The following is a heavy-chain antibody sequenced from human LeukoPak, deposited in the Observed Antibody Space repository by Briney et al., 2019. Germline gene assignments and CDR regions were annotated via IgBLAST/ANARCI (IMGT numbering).Heavy chain of an antibody. J-gene: IGHJ4*02. CDR1: GGSISSGDYY. D-gene: IGHD6-13*01. CDR2: IYYSGST. V-gene: IGHV4-61*08. Sequence: SQTLSLTCTVSGGSISSGDYYWSWIRQPPGEGLEWIGYIYYSGSTNYNPSLKSRVTLSVDTSKNQLSLKLSSVTAADTAVYYCATLNSSTRGIDYWGQGTLVTVSS. CDR3: ATLNSSTRGIDY.